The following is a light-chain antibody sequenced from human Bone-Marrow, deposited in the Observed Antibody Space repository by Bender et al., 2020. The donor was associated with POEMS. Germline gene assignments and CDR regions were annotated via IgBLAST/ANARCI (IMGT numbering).Light chain of an antibody. CDR2: SSH. Sequence: QSVLTQPPSASGTPGQRVTISCSGGSSNIGAHAVNWYQHLPGTAPKLLIYSSHRRPSEVPDRFSGSRSGTSASLAISGLQSEDEADYSCAVWDDSLIGWVFGGGTKLTVL. J-gene: IGLJ3*02. CDR1: SSNIGAHA. V-gene: IGLV1-44*01. CDR3: AVWDDSLIGWV.